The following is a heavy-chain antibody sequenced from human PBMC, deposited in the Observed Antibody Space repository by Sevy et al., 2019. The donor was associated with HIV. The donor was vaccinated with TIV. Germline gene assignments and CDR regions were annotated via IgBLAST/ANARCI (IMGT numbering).Heavy chain of an antibody. J-gene: IGHJ4*02. V-gene: IGHV3-11*01. Sequence: GGSLRLSCAASGFTFSDYYMNWIRQAPGKGLEWVSYISSGGITISYADAVEGRLTISGDNAKNSLYLQMTNLKAEETAVYYCASGAPYCSSPSCSFDSWGQGTLVTVSS. CDR2: ISSGGITI. D-gene: IGHD2-2*01. CDR1: GFTFSDYY. CDR3: ASGAPYCSSPSCSFDS.